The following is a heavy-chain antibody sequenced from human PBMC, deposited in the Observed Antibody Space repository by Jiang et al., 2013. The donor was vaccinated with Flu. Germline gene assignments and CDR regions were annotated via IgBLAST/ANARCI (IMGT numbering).Heavy chain of an antibody. CDR1: GYTFTSYA. V-gene: IGHV7-4-1*01. CDR2: INTNTGNP. CDR3: ASPGDYYGSGSYAGMDV. D-gene: IGHD3-10*01. Sequence: KPGASVKVSCKASGYTFTSYAMNWVRQAPGQGLEWMGWINTNTGNPTYAQGFTGRFVFSLDTSVSTAYLQICSLKAEDTAVYYCASPGDYYGSGSYAGMDVWGQGTTVTVSS. J-gene: IGHJ6*02.